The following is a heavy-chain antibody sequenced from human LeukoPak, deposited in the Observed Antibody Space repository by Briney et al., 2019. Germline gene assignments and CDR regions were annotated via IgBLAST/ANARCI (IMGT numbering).Heavy chain of an antibody. V-gene: IGHV3-7*03. D-gene: IGHD1/OR15-1a*01. J-gene: IGHJ6*02. CDR3: ARNNDMDV. CDR1: GFILSNHW. CDR2: VNIDGSEK. Sequence: GGSLRLSCAASGFILSNHWMTWVRQAPGKGPEWVANVNIDGSEKYYVDSVKGRFTISRDTAKNSLYLQMNNLRAEDTALYYCARNNDMDVWGQGTTVIVSS.